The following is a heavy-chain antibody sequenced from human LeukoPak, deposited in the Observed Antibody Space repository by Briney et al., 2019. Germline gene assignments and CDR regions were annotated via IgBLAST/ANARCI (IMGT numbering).Heavy chain of an antibody. CDR1: GFTFGDYA. D-gene: IGHD3-3*01. CDR2: IRSKAYGGTT. CDR3: TRVRGFWSGYYTYYFDN. Sequence: PGGSLRLSCTASGFTFGDYAMSWVRQAPGKGLEWVGFIRSKAYGGTTEYAASVKGRFTISRDDSKSIAYLQMNSLKTEDTAVYYCTRVRGFWSGYYTYYFDNWGQGTLVTVSS. J-gene: IGHJ4*02. V-gene: IGHV3-49*04.